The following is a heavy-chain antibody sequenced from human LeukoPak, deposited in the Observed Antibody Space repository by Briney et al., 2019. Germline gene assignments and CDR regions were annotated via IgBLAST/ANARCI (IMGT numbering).Heavy chain of an antibody. CDR2: IKQDGSEK. Sequence: GGSLRLSCAASGFTFSSYWVSWVRQAPGKGLEWVANIKQDGSEKYYVDSVKGRFTISRDNAKNSLYLQMNSLRAEDTAVYYCARDIVVVVAATTLLNWFDPWGQGTMVTVSS. D-gene: IGHD2-15*01. V-gene: IGHV3-7*01. J-gene: IGHJ5*02. CDR1: GFTFSSYW. CDR3: ARDIVVVVAATTLLNWFDP.